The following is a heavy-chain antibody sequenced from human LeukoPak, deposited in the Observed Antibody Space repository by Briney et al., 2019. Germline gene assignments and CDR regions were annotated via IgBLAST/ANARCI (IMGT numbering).Heavy chain of an antibody. V-gene: IGHV5-51*01. CDR1: GYSFTSYW. Sequence: GESLKISCKGSGYSFTSYWIAWVRQMPGKGLEWMGIIYPGDSDTTYSPSFQGQVTISADKSISTAYLQWSSLKASDTAMFYCARPRVGPSDPFDIWGQGTMVTVSS. D-gene: IGHD1-26*01. CDR3: ARPRVGPSDPFDI. J-gene: IGHJ3*02. CDR2: IYPGDSDT.